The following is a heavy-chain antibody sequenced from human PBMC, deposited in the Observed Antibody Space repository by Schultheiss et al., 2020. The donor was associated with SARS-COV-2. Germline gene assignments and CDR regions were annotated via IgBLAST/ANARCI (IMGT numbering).Heavy chain of an antibody. CDR3: TRQVIAVAGTGGNWFDP. J-gene: IGHJ5*02. D-gene: IGHD6-19*01. CDR1: GFTFSGSA. CDR2: IRSKANSYAT. Sequence: GESLKISCAASGFTFSGSAMHWVRQASGKGLEWVGRIRSKANSYATAYASSVKGRFTISRDDSKNTAYLQMNSLKTEDTAVYYCTRQVIAVAGTGGNWFDPWGQGTLVTVSS. V-gene: IGHV3-73*01.